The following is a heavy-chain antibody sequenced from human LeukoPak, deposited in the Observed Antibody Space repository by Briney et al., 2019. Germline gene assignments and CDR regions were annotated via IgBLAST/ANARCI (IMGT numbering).Heavy chain of an antibody. J-gene: IGHJ6*03. CDR1: GGSISSYY. V-gene: IGHV4-34*01. CDR3: ARVTTGHYYYYYYMDV. Sequence: SETLSLTCTVSGGSISSYYWSWIRQSPGKGLEWIGEINHSGSTNYNPSLKSRVTISVDTSKNQFSLKLSSVTAADTAVYYCARVTTGHYYYYYYMDVWGKGTTVTVSS. D-gene: IGHD4-11*01. CDR2: INHSGST.